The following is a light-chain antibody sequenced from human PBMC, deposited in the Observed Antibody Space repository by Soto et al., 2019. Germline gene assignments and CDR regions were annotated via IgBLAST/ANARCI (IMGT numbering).Light chain of an antibody. CDR2: GAS. CDR1: QSISSN. V-gene: IGKV3-15*01. J-gene: IGKJ1*01. Sequence: EIVMTQSPVTLSVSPGERATLSCRASQSISSNLAWYQQKPGQAPRLLIYGASTRATGIPARFSGSGSGTEFTLTNSSLQSEDFAVYYCQQYNNWPPWTFGQGTKVEIK. CDR3: QQYNNWPPWT.